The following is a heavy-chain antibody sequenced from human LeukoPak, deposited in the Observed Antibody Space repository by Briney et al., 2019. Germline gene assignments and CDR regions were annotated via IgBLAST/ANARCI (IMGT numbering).Heavy chain of an antibody. CDR3: ARDGLYSYGYSYFDY. D-gene: IGHD5-18*01. CDR2: VHASGTS. V-gene: IGHV4-4*07. CDR1: GGSITSYH. Sequence: SETLSLTCTVSGGSITSYHWSWIRQPAGKGLEWIGRVHASGTSNYNPSLKSRVTMSIDTSKNQFSLKLTSVTAADTAVYYCARDGLYSYGYSYFDYWGQGTLVTVSS. J-gene: IGHJ4*02.